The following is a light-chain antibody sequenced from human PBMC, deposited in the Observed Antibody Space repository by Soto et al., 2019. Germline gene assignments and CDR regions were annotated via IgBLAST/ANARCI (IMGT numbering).Light chain of an antibody. CDR2: EVN. CDR1: SSDVGDYNF. Sequence: QSALTQPASVSGSPGQSITISCTGTSSDVGDYNFVSWYQQHPDKAPKLIIYEVNNRPSGVSNRFSGSKSGNTASLTISGLQAEDEADYYCSSYTTTSTLVVFGGGTKLTVL. CDR3: SSYTTTSTLVV. V-gene: IGLV2-14*01. J-gene: IGLJ2*01.